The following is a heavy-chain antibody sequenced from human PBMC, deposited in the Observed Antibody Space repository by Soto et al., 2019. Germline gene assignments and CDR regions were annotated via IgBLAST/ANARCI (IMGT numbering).Heavy chain of an antibody. J-gene: IGHJ4*02. Sequence: QVQLQESGPGLVKPSETLSLTCTVSGGSISNYYWSWIRQPPGKGLEWIGYIYYSGSTNYNPSLKSPIXXSXDXXNNQFSLTLNSVTAADAAVYYCAGDIRSGSYRFDFWGQGTLVTVSS. CDR2: IYYSGST. CDR3: AGDIRSGSYRFDF. D-gene: IGHD1-26*01. V-gene: IGHV4-59*08. CDR1: GGSISNYY.